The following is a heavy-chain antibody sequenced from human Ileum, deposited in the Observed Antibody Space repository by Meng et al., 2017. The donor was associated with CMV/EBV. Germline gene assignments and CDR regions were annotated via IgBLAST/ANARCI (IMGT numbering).Heavy chain of an antibody. CDR3: ARKLYGEGSNVVYFDY. CDR1: GGSFSGYY. CDR2: INHSGST. V-gene: IGHV4-34*01. Sequence: SETLSLTCAVYGGSFSGYYWSWIRQPPGKGLEWIGEINHSGSTNYNPSPESRVTISADTSKNQRSLKLSSMTAADTTVYYCARKLYGEGSNVVYFDYWGQGTLVTVSS. D-gene: IGHD3-10*02. J-gene: IGHJ4*02.